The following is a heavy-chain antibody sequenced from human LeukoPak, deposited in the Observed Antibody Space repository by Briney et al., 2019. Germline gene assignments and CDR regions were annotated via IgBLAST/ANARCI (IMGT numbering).Heavy chain of an antibody. V-gene: IGHV4-34*01. CDR3: ARVWDHSSTWYLQPDRWFDP. D-gene: IGHD6-13*01. Sequence: PSDTLSLTCAVHGRSFSGYYWSWLRQPPGKGLEWIGEINHSGSNNYNPSLKSRVTISVDTSQNQFTLKLSSVTAADTAVYYCARVWDHSSTWYLQPDRWFDPWGEGTLVTVSS. CDR1: GRSFSGYY. J-gene: IGHJ5*02. CDR2: INHSGSN.